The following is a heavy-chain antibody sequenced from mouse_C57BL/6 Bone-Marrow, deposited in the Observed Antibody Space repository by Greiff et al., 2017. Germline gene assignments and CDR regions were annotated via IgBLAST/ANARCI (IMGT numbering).Heavy chain of an antibody. CDR1: GFTFSDFY. Sequence: EVKLMESGGGLVQSGRSLRLSCATSGFTFSDFYMEWVRQAPGKGLEWIAASRNKANDYTTEYSASVKGRFFVSRDTSQSILYLQMNALRAEDTAIYYCARGTGPYWYFDVWGTGTTGTVSS. CDR2: SRNKANDYTT. V-gene: IGHV7-1*01. CDR3: ARGTGPYWYFDV. D-gene: IGHD4-1*01. J-gene: IGHJ1*03.